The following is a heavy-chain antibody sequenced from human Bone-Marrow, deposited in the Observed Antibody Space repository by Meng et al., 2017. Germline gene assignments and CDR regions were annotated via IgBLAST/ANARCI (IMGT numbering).Heavy chain of an antibody. Sequence: QVQLQESGPGLVKPSQTLSLTCTVSGGSISSGGYYWSWIRQHPGKGLEWIGYIYYSGSTYYNPSLKSLVTISVDTSKNQFSLKLSSVTAADTAVYYCARTHYDFWSGYYYFDYWGQGTLVTVSS. CDR1: GGSISSGGYY. CDR2: IYYSGST. V-gene: IGHV4-31*01. CDR3: ARTHYDFWSGYYYFDY. D-gene: IGHD3-3*01. J-gene: IGHJ4*02.